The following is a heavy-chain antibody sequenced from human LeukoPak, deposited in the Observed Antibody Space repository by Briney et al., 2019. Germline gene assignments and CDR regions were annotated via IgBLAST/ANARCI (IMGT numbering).Heavy chain of an antibody. CDR3: ARARYVNSFYAFDI. Sequence: SETLSLTCTVSGGSISSYYWSWIRLPPGKGLEWIGYLSNSGNTKYSPSLKSRVTIFGDTSKNQFFLKLSSVTAADTAVYYCARARYVNSFYAFDIWGQGTLVTVSS. CDR2: LSNSGNT. D-gene: IGHD3-9*01. CDR1: GGSISSYY. J-gene: IGHJ3*02. V-gene: IGHV4-59*01.